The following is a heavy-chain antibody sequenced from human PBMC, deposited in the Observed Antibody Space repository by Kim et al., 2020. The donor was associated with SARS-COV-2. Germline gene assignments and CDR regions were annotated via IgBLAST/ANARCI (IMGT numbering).Heavy chain of an antibody. Sequence: GGSLRLSCAASGFTFSSYAMSWVRQAPGKGLEWVSAISGSGGSTYYADSVKGRFTISRDNSKNTLYLQMNSLRAEDTAVYYCAKSDGGNYYDSSGYYTFDYWGQGTLVTVSS. V-gene: IGHV3-23*01. CDR1: GFTFSSYA. CDR2: ISGSGGST. D-gene: IGHD3-22*01. J-gene: IGHJ4*02. CDR3: AKSDGGNYYDSSGYYTFDY.